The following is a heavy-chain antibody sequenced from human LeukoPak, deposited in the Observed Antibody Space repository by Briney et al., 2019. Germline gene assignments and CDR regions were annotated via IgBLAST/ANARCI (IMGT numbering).Heavy chain of an antibody. Sequence: TSSQTLSLTCTVSGGSISSGDYYWSWFRQPPGKGLEWIGYIYYSGSTYYNPSLKSRVTISVDTSKNQFYLKLSSVTAADTAVYYCARGHSGYDYYFDYWGQGTLVTVSS. V-gene: IGHV4-30-4*01. J-gene: IGHJ4*02. CDR2: IYYSGST. CDR3: ARGHSGYDYYFDY. CDR1: GGSISSGDYY. D-gene: IGHD5-12*01.